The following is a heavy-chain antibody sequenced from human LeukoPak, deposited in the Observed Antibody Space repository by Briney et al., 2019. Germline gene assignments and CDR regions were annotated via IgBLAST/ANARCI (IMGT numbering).Heavy chain of an antibody. V-gene: IGHV1-18*01. Sequence: ASVKVSCKASGYTFASYGISWVRQAPGQGLEWMGWISAYNGNTNYAQNLQGRVTLTTDTSTSTAYMDLRSLRSDDTAVYYCARTYYYDARSFDYWGQGTLVTVSS. CDR1: GYTFASYG. CDR3: ARTYYYDARSFDY. CDR2: ISAYNGNT. J-gene: IGHJ4*02. D-gene: IGHD4/OR15-4a*01.